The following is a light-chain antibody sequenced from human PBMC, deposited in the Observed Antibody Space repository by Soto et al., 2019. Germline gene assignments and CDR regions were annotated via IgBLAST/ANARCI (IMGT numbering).Light chain of an antibody. CDR1: QGIRNY. CDR3: QQVNNYPIT. Sequence: DIQLTQSPSFLSASVGDRVTITCRASQGIRNYLAWYQQKPGRAPKLLMYIASTLQTGVPSRFTGSQSGTEFTLTITSQQPEDFATYYCQQVNNYPITFGQGTRLEMK. J-gene: IGKJ5*01. V-gene: IGKV1-9*01. CDR2: IAS.